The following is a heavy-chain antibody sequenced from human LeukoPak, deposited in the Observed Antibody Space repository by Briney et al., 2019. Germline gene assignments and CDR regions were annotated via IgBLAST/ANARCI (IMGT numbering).Heavy chain of an antibody. CDR2: ISYDGSNK. Sequence: GRSLRLSCAASGFTFSSYGMHWVRQAPGKGLEWVAVISYDGSNKYYADSVKGRFTISRDNSKYTLYLQMNSLRAEDTALYYCAKDGCPTCYHWDAFDIWGQGTMVTVSS. D-gene: IGHD2-21*01. V-gene: IGHV3-30*18. CDR3: AKDGCPTCYHWDAFDI. CDR1: GFTFSSYG. J-gene: IGHJ3*02.